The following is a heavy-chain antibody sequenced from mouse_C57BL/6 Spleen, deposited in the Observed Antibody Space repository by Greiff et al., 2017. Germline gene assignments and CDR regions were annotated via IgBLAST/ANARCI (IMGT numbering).Heavy chain of an antibody. D-gene: IGHD2-3*01. CDR1: GYTFTSYW. J-gene: IGHJ4*01. CDR3: AGGYDREAMEY. V-gene: IGHV1-72*01. CDR2: IDPNSGGT. Sequence: VQLQQPGAELVKPGASVKLSCKASGYTFTSYWMHWVKQRPGRGLEWIGRIDPNSGGTKYNKKFKSKATLTVDKPSSTAYMQLGSLTSEDSAVYYCAGGYDREAMEYWGQGPSVTVSS.